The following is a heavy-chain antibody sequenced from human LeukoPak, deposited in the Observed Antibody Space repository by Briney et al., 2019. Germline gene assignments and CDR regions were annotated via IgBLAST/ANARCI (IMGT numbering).Heavy chain of an antibody. CDR1: GFTFSSYS. CDR2: ISSSSRYI. Sequence: GGSLRLSCAASGFTFSSYSMNWVRQAPGKGLEWVSSISSSSRYIYYADSVKGRFTISRDNAKNSLYLQMNSLRAEDTAVYYCARVLSDFWSGYYSRAYYFDYWGQGTLVTVSS. D-gene: IGHD3-3*01. V-gene: IGHV3-21*01. J-gene: IGHJ4*02. CDR3: ARVLSDFWSGYYSRAYYFDY.